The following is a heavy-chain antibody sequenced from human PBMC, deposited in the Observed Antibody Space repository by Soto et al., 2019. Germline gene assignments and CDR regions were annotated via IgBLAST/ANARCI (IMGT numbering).Heavy chain of an antibody. CDR1: GFTFSSYS. D-gene: IGHD6-6*01. Sequence: LRLSCAASGFTFSSYSMHWVRQAPGKGLEWVAVISYDGSNKYYADSVKGRLTISRDNSKSTLYLQMNSLRAEDTAVYYCARDQTGYSSSGSFDYWGQGTLVTVSS. V-gene: IGHV3-30-3*01. CDR2: ISYDGSNK. J-gene: IGHJ4*02. CDR3: ARDQTGYSSSGSFDY.